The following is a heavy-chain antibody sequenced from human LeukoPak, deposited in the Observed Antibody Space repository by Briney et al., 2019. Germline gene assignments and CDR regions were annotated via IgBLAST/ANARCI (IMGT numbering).Heavy chain of an antibody. J-gene: IGHJ5*02. CDR2: ISFDGTKK. CDR3: ASLATIIIVPTATPHDYFDP. V-gene: IGHV3-30-3*01. D-gene: IGHD2-2*01. CDR1: GFTFRNYA. Sequence: AGRSLRLSCAASGFTFRNYALHWVRQAPGKGLEWVAFISFDGTKKYYADSLKGRFTISRDNSKNTLSLQMNSLRVEDTAVYYCASLATIIIVPTATPHDYFDPWGQGTVVTVSS.